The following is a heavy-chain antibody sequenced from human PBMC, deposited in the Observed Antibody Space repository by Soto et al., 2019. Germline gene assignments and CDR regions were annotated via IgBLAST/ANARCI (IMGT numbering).Heavy chain of an antibody. J-gene: IGHJ3*02. V-gene: IGHV3-23*01. CDR1: GDSFSSYV. CDR2: VTGSGVTT. CDR3: VKSQSGSCFAAFDI. D-gene: IGHD1-26*01. Sequence: EVQLFESGGDLQQPGGSLRLSCVVSGDSFSSYVMNWVRQAPGKGLEWVSGVTGSGVTTWYADSVKGRFTISRDNSKNTLFLQMNSLRAEDTAVYYCVKSQSGSCFAAFDIWGQGTTVTVSS.